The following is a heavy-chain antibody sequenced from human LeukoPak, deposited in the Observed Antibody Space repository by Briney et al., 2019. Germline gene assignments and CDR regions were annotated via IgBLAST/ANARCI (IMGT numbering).Heavy chain of an antibody. CDR2: IRGGGANT. Sequence: GGSLRLSCAASGFTFSNSGMSWVRQAPAKGLEWVAGIRGGGANTHYADSVKGRFTISRDNSKNTLYLQMNSLRAEDTAMYYCTKWNGYGDYWGQGTLVTVSS. CDR3: TKWNGYGDY. V-gene: IGHV3-23*01. J-gene: IGHJ4*02. D-gene: IGHD1-1*01. CDR1: GFTFSNSG.